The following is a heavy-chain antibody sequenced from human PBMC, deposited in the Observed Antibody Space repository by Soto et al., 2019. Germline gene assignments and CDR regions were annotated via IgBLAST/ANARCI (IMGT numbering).Heavy chain of an antibody. CDR1: GFTFSSYG. Sequence: QVQLVESGGGVVQPGRSLRLSCAASGFTFSSYGMHWVRQAPGKGLEWVAVISYDGSNKYYADSVKGRFTISRDNSKNTLYLQMNSLRAEDTAVYYCAHDAPFLHYWGQGTLVTVSS. CDR3: AHDAPFLHY. J-gene: IGHJ4*02. CDR2: ISYDGSNK. V-gene: IGHV3-30*18.